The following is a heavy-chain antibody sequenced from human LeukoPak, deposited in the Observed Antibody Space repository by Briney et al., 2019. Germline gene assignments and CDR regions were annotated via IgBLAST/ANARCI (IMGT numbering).Heavy chain of an antibody. Sequence: PSETLSLTCTVSGASISSNSYYWSWIRQPPGKGLEWIGSIYYSGSTYYSPSLKSRVTISVDTSKNQFSLKLSSVTAADTAVYYCARRRARDYAFDYLGQGTLVPVSS. V-gene: IGHV4-39*01. D-gene: IGHD4-17*01. CDR1: GASISSNSYY. CDR3: ARRRARDYAFDY. CDR2: IYYSGST. J-gene: IGHJ4*02.